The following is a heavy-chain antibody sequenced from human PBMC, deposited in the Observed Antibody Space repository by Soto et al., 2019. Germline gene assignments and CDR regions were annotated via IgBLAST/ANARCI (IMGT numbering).Heavy chain of an antibody. CDR3: TTWRSRFNFAY. J-gene: IGHJ4*02. Sequence: GGSLRLSCAASGFTFSDYGMHWVRQPPGKGLEWLASIWDDGDKKIYGDSVKGRFTASRDNSKGTLYLEMDSLRAEDTAVYYCTTWRSRFNFAYWGQGALVTVSS. D-gene: IGHD1-26*01. V-gene: IGHV3-30*02. CDR2: IWDDGDKK. CDR1: GFTFSDYG.